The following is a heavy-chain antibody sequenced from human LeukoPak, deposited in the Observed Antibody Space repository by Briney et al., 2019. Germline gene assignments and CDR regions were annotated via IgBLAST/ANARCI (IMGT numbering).Heavy chain of an antibody. V-gene: IGHV1-46*01. CDR3: ASSNGGYYYYMDV. D-gene: IGHD4-23*01. CDR1: GYTFTSYY. J-gene: IGHJ6*03. Sequence: ASVKVSCKASGYTFTSYYMHWVRQAPGQGLEWMGIINPSGGSTSYAQKFQGRVTMTRDMSTSTVYMELSSLRFEDTAVYYCASSNGGYYYYMDVWGKGTTVTVSS. CDR2: INPSGGST.